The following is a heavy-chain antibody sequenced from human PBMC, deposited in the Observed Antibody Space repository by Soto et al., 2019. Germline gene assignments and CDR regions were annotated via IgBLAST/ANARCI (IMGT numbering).Heavy chain of an antibody. D-gene: IGHD3-10*01. Sequence: GGSLRLSCAASGFTFSSYSMNWVRQAPGKGLEWVSYISSSGNTIYYADSMKGRVTMTTDTSTSTAYMELRSLRSDDTAVYYCAREGSIPSPHYYYYYMDVWGKGTTVTVSS. CDR3: AREGSIPSPHYYYYYMDV. CDR2: ISSSGNTI. CDR1: GFTFSSYS. J-gene: IGHJ6*03. V-gene: IGHV3-48*01.